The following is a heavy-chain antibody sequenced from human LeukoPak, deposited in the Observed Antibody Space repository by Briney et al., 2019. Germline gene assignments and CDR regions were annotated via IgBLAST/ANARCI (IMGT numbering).Heavy chain of an antibody. CDR1: RFTFDDYA. CDR3: TRHRGGYSGSDFAY. CDR2: IRSKAYGGTT. D-gene: IGHD5-12*01. V-gene: IGHV3-49*04. J-gene: IGHJ4*02. Sequence: PGGSLRLSCTVSRFTFDDYAMTWVRQAPGKGLEWVGFIRSKAYGGTTEFAASVKGRFTISRDDPKSIAYLQMKSLKIEDTGVYYCTRHRGGYSGSDFAYWGQGTLVTVSP.